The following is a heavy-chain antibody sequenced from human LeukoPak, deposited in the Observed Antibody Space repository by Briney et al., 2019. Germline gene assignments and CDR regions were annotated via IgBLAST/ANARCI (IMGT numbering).Heavy chain of an antibody. Sequence: GGSLRLSCAASGFTSGCCAMSWVRQAPGKGLEWVSSISGNGGSTFYADSVKGRFTISRDNSKNTLYLQMNSLRAEDTAVYYCARDRYGAGPRGMDVWGQGTTVTVSS. D-gene: IGHD4-17*01. J-gene: IGHJ6*02. CDR3: ARDRYGAGPRGMDV. V-gene: IGHV3-23*01. CDR2: ISGNGGST. CDR1: GFTSGCCA.